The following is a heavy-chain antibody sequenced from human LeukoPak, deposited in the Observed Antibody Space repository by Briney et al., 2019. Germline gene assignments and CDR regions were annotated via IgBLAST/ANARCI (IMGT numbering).Heavy chain of an antibody. CDR3: ARDRYYYDSSGYFL. D-gene: IGHD3-22*01. J-gene: IGHJ4*02. CDR2: IIPIFGTA. Sequence: SVKVSCKASGGTFSSYAISWVRQAPGQGLEWMGGIIPIFGTANYAQKFQGRVTITADESTSTAYMELSSLRSEDTVVYYCARDRYYYDSSGYFLWGQGTLVTVSS. V-gene: IGHV1-69*13. CDR1: GGTFSSYA.